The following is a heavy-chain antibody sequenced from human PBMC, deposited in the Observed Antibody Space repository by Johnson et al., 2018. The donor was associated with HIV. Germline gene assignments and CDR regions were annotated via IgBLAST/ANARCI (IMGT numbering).Heavy chain of an antibody. J-gene: IGHJ3*02. CDR2: ITRKIAGEAT. Sequence: VQLVESGGGLLKPGGSLRLSCSASGFTFSHVWMSWVRQAPGQGLEWVGRITRKIAGEATDYAAPVKGRFTISRDDSKNTLFLQMSSLKTDDTAVYYCTTAIVIDAFDIWGQGTMVTVSS. CDR3: TTAIVIDAFDI. CDR1: GFTFSHVW. D-gene: IGHD3-16*02. V-gene: IGHV3-15*01.